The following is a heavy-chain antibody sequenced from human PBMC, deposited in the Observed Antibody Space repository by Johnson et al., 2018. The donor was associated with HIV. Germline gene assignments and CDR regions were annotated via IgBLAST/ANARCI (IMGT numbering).Heavy chain of an antibody. J-gene: IGHJ3*02. CDR2: ISYDGSNK. Sequence: QVQLVESGGGVVQPGRSLRLSCAASGFTFSSYAMHWVRQAPGKGLEWVAVISYDGSNKYYADSVKGRFTISRDNSKNTLYLQMNSLRAEDMAVYYCARDSSNSFRFEMYAFDIWGQGTMVTVSS. CDR1: GFTFSSYA. CDR3: ARDSSNSFRFEMYAFDI. D-gene: IGHD6-6*01. V-gene: IGHV3-30-3*01.